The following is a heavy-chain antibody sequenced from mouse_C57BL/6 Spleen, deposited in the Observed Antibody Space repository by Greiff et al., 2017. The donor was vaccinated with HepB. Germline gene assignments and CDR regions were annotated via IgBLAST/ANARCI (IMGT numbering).Heavy chain of an antibody. CDR2: IYPGGGYT. CDR1: GYTFTNYW. J-gene: IGHJ2*01. D-gene: IGHD2-1*01. CDR3: ARGDGNYYFDY. V-gene: IGHV1-63*01. Sequence: XVQLQQSGAELVRPGTSVKMSCKASGYTFTNYWIGWAKQRPGHGLEWIGDIYPGGGYTNYNEKFKGKATLTADKSSSTAYMQFSSLTSEDSAIYYCARGDGNYYFDYWGQGTTLTVSA.